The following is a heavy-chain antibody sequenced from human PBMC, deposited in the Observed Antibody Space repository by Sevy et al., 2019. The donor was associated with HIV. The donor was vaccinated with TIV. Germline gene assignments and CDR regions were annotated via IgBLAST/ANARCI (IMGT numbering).Heavy chain of an antibody. D-gene: IGHD2-8*01. CDR1: GFTVSSNC. CDR3: AREVDGAFDY. CDR2: IYSGGST. V-gene: IGHV3-53*01. J-gene: IGHJ4*02. Sequence: GGSLRLSCAASGFTVSSNCMSWVRQAPGKGLEWVSVIYSGGSTYYADSVKGRFTISRDNSKNTLYLQMNSLRAEDTAVYYCAREVDGAFDYWGQGTLVTVSS.